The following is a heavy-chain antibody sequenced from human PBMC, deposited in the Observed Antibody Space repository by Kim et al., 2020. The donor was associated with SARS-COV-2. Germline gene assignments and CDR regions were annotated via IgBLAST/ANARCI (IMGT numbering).Heavy chain of an antibody. Sequence: GGSLRLSCAASGFTFSSYEMNWVRQAPGKGLEWVSYISSSGSTIYYADSVKGRFTISRDNAKNSLYLQMNSLRAEDTAVYYCARGDQYGSGSPPLNYYGMDVWGQGTTVTVSS. CDR1: GFTFSSYE. CDR3: ARGDQYGSGSPPLNYYGMDV. V-gene: IGHV3-48*03. CDR2: ISSSGSTI. J-gene: IGHJ6*02. D-gene: IGHD3-10*01.